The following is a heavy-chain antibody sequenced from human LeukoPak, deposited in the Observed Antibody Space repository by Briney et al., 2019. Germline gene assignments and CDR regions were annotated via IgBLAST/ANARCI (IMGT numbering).Heavy chain of an antibody. J-gene: IGHJ4*02. Sequence: GGSLRRSCAASGFTVSSYWMSWVRQAPGKGREWVANIKQDGSEKYYMDSVKGRFTISRDNAKNSLYLQMNSLRAEDTAVYYCARDSTLRFLEWLAIDYWGQGTLVTVSS. D-gene: IGHD3-3*01. V-gene: IGHV3-7*01. CDR2: IKQDGSEK. CDR1: GFTVSSYW. CDR3: ARDSTLRFLEWLAIDY.